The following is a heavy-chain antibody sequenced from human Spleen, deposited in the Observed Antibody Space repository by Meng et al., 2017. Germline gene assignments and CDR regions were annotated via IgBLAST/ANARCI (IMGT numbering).Heavy chain of an antibody. CDR3: ARDEDISAAGKLFGDY. Sequence: ASVKVSCKASGYTFIGYYKHWVRQAPGQGLEWMGRIDPKSGDTHYAQRFQGRVTMTGDTSISTAYMELSGLRSDDTAMYYCARDEDISAAGKLFGDYWGQGTLVTVSS. CDR1: GYTFIGYY. CDR2: IDPKSGDT. D-gene: IGHD6-13*01. J-gene: IGHJ4*02. V-gene: IGHV1-2*06.